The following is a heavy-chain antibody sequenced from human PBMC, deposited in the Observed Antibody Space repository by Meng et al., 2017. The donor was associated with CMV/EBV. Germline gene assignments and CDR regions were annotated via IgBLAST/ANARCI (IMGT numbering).Heavy chain of an antibody. CDR2: ISSSSSYI. Sequence: GGSLRLSCASSGFTFTDYTMTWVRQAPGKGLEWVSSISSSSSYIYYADSVKGRFTISRDNTKNSLYLQMNSLRAEDTAVYYCASRQWLENHDYWGQGTLVTVSS. J-gene: IGHJ4*02. V-gene: IGHV3-21*01. CDR1: GFTFTDYT. D-gene: IGHD6-19*01. CDR3: ASRQWLENHDY.